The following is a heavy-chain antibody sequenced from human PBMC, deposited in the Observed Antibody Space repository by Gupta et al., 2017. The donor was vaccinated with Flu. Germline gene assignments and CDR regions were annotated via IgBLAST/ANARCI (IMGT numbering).Heavy chain of an antibody. V-gene: IGHV3-30*18. CDR1: GISVSNYG. Sequence: QEKVVESGGGEAQTGGSLRISCAAAGISVSNYGTHWGRTAPGNGLVGLAVRSHNGSDKYHADSVTGRFTISRDNSKNTLYLQMNSLRTEDTAIYYCAKDWKWNHNNYGMNVWGQGTTVTVSS. D-gene: IGHD5-24*01. J-gene: IGHJ6*02. CDR3: AKDWKWNHNNYGMNV. CDR2: RSHNGSDK.